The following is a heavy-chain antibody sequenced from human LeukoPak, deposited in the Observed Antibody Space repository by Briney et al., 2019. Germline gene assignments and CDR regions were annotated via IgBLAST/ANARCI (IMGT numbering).Heavy chain of an antibody. D-gene: IGHD5-24*01. CDR2: ISWNSGSI. CDR1: GFTFDDYA. J-gene: IGHJ4*02. V-gene: IGHV3-9*01. Sequence: GGSLRLSCAASGFTFDDYAMHWVRQAPGKGLEWVSGISWNSGSIGYADSVKGRFTISRDNAKNSLYLQTNSLRAEDTALYCCAKGVEMAREFDYWGQGTLVTVSS. CDR3: AKGVEMAREFDY.